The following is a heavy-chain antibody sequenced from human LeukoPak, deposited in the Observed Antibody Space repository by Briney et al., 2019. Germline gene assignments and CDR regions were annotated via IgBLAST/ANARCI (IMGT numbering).Heavy chain of an antibody. Sequence: SETLSLTCTVSGGSISSSSYYWSWIRQPPGKGLEWIGYIYYSGSTNCNPSLKSRVTISVDTSKNQFSLKLSSVTAADTAVYYCARGGETGDVFDYWGQGTLVTVSS. D-gene: IGHD7-27*01. V-gene: IGHV4-61*01. CDR2: IYYSGST. CDR3: ARGGETGDVFDY. CDR1: GGSISSSSYY. J-gene: IGHJ4*02.